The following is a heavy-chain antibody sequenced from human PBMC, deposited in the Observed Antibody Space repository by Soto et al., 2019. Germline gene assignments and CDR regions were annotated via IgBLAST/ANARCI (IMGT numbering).Heavy chain of an antibody. V-gene: IGHV3-43*01. CDR1: GFVFSAYS. CDR2: ITSYGSYA. CDR3: VKEMSTLFFDH. J-gene: IGHJ4*02. Sequence: GGSLRLSCEASGFVFSAYSMHWVRQVPGKGLEWISLITSYGSYAAYADSVKGRFTISRDNNKRSLYLEMNSLRTEDTAVFYCVKEMSTLFFDHWGQGTPVTVSS. D-gene: IGHD3-10*01.